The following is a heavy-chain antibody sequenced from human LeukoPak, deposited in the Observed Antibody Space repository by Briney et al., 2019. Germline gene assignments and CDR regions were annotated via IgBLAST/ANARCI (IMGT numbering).Heavy chain of an antibody. CDR2: ISGRGGST. Sequence: PGGSLRLSCAASGFSFRSYAMSWVGQAPGKGREGVSAISGRGGSTDYARSLKGRFTISRDNSKNTLYLQMNSLRAEDTAVYYCAKGVDGYINNYFDYWGQGTLVTVSS. V-gene: IGHV3-23*01. D-gene: IGHD5-24*01. J-gene: IGHJ4*02. CDR1: GFSFRSYA. CDR3: AKGVDGYINNYFDY.